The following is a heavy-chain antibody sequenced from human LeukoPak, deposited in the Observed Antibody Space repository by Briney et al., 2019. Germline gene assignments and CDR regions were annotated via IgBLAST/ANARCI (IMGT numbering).Heavy chain of an antibody. V-gene: IGHV3-9*01. D-gene: IGHD4-17*01. CDR3: AEDEDYGDPRDPLGFDY. CDR1: GFTFDDYA. Sequence: PGGSLRLSCAASGFTFDDYAMHWVRQAPGKGLEWVSGISWNSGSIGYADSVKGRFTISRDNAKNSLYLQMNSLRAEDTALYYCAEDEDYGDPRDPLGFDYWGQGTLVTVSS. J-gene: IGHJ4*02. CDR2: ISWNSGSI.